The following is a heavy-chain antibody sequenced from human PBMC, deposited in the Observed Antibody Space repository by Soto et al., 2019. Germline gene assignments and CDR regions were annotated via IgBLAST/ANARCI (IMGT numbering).Heavy chain of an antibody. CDR3: ARSFGWYAIDY. D-gene: IGHD6-19*01. J-gene: IGHJ4*02. CDR2: ISHIGSV. CDR1: GVSISGNYY. Sequence: QVLLQESGPGLVQPSGTLSLPCVVTGVSISGNYYWGWVRQPPGKGLEWLGDISHIGSVNYNPSLKSRVTISMDKSQNQFSLKVNSVTAADTAVYYCARSFGWYAIDYWGQGTLVIVSS. V-gene: IGHV4-4*02.